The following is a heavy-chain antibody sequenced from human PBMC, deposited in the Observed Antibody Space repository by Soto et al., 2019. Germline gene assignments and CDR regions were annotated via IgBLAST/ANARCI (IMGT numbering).Heavy chain of an antibody. V-gene: IGHV5-10-1*01. CDR2: IDPSDAYT. J-gene: IGHJ4*02. D-gene: IGHD6-19*01. CDR1: GYSFTTYW. CDR3: ARRRSSSTETFDY. Sequence: GESLKISCKGSGYSFTTYWISWVRQMPGKGLEWMGRIDPSDAYTNYSPSFQGHVTISADKSISTAYLQWSSLKASDTAMYYCARRRSSSTETFDYWGQGMLVTVSS.